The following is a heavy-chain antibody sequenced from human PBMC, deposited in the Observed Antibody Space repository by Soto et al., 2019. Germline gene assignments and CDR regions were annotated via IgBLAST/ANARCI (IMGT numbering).Heavy chain of an antibody. CDR2: IYYSGST. J-gene: IGHJ3*02. Sequence: TSETLSLTCTVSGGSISSGGYYWSWIRQHPGKGLEWIGYIYYSGSTYYNPSLKSRVTISVDTSKNQFSLKLSSVTAADTAVYYCATGYCSGGSCYWNDAFDIWGQGTMVTVSS. CDR3: ATGYCSGGSCYWNDAFDI. V-gene: IGHV4-31*03. CDR1: GGSISSGGYY. D-gene: IGHD2-15*01.